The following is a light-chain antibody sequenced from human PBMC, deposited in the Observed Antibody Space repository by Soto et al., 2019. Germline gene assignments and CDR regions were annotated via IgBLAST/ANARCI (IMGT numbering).Light chain of an antibody. Sequence: QAVVTQPPSASGSPGQSVTISCTGTSSDVGGYNFVSWYQQHPGKAPKLMIYEVNKRPSGVPDRFSGSKSGNTASLTVSGLQAEDEADYYCSSYAGSNNYVVFGGGTQLTVL. CDR1: SSDVGGYNF. CDR3: SSYAGSNNYVV. J-gene: IGLJ2*01. V-gene: IGLV2-8*01. CDR2: EVN.